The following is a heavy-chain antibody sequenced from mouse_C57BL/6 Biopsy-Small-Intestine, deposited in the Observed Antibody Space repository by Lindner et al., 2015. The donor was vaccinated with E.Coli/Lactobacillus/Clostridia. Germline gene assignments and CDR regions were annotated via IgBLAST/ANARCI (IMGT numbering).Heavy chain of an antibody. D-gene: IGHD2-4*01. Sequence: VQLQESGAELARPGASVKLSCKASGYTFTSYGISWVKQRTGQGLDWIGEIYPRSGNTYYNEKFKGKATLTADKSSSTAYMELRSLTSEDSAVYFCARWSPYDYWDYWGQGTTLTLSS. J-gene: IGHJ2*01. V-gene: IGHV1-81*01. CDR3: ARWSPYDYWDY. CDR1: GYTFTSYG. CDR2: IYPRSGNT.